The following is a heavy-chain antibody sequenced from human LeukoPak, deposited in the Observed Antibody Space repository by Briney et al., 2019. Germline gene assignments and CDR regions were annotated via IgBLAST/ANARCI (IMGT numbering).Heavy chain of an antibody. V-gene: IGHV4-34*01. CDR1: GGSFSGYY. CDR2: INHSGST. J-gene: IGHJ6*02. CDR3: AIGRDYNLLYYYYGMDV. Sequence: SETLSLTCAVYGGSFSGYYWSWIRQPPGKGLEWIGEINHSGSTNYNPSLKSRVTISVDTSKNQFSLKLSSVTAADTAVYYCAIGRDYNLLYYYYGMDVWGQGTTVTVSS. D-gene: IGHD4-11*01.